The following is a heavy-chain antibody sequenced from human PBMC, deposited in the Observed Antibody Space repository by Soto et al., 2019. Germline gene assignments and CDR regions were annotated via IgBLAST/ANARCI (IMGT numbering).Heavy chain of an antibody. CDR2: ISWNSGAI. CDR3: AKGARSGWPWYFDL. V-gene: IGHV3-9*01. Sequence: EVQLVESGGGLAQPGRSLRLSCAVSGFTFEDYAMIWVRQVPGKGLECVSSISWNSGAIDYAASVKGRFTISRDNAKKSLYLEMNSLRVEDTALYYCAKGARSGWPWYFDLWGRGTLVTVSS. CDR1: GFTFEDYA. J-gene: IGHJ2*01. D-gene: IGHD6-19*01.